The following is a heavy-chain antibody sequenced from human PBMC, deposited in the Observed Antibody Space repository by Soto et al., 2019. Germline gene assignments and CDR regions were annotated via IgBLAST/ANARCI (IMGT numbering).Heavy chain of an antibody. CDR3: AKVTGYCSSTSCRIDYYYYYGMDV. D-gene: IGHD2-2*01. J-gene: IGHJ6*02. Sequence: AGGSLRLSCAASGFTFSSYGMHWVRQAPGKGLEWVAVISYDGSHKYYADSVKGRFTISRDNSKNTLYLQMNSLRAEDTAVYYCAKVTGYCSSTSCRIDYYYYYGMDVWGQGTTVTVSS. V-gene: IGHV3-30*18. CDR2: ISYDGSHK. CDR1: GFTFSSYG.